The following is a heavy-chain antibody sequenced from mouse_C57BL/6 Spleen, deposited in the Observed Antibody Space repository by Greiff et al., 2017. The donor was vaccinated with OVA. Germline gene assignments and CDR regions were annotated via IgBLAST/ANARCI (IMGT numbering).Heavy chain of an antibody. D-gene: IGHD2-4*01. Sequence: QVQLQQPGAELVKPGASVKMSCKASGYTFTSYWITWVKQRPGQGLEWIGDIYPGSGSTNYNEKFTSKATLTVDTSSSTAYMQLSSLTSEDSAVYYCARSVYYDYDGFAYWGQGTLVTVSA. CDR1: GYTFTSYW. J-gene: IGHJ3*01. CDR3: ARSVYYDYDGFAY. V-gene: IGHV1-55*01. CDR2: IYPGSGST.